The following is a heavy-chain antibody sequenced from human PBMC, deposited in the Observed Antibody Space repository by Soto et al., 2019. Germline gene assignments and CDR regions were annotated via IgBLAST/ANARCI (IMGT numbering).Heavy chain of an antibody. V-gene: IGHV1-24*01. Sequence: GASVKVSCKVSGYTLTELSMHWVRQAPGKGLEWMGGFDPEDGETIYAQKFQGRVTMTEDTSTDTAYMELSSLRSEDTAVYYCATVSSEWLRVRPINWFDPWGQGTLVTVSS. D-gene: IGHD5-12*01. J-gene: IGHJ5*02. CDR1: GYTLTELS. CDR3: ATVSSEWLRVRPINWFDP. CDR2: FDPEDGET.